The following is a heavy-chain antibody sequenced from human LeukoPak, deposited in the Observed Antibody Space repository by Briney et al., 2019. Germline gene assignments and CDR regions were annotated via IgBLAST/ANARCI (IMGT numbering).Heavy chain of an antibody. CDR1: GFTFSSYA. CDR3: AKDQGGYSAYGHLDY. CDR2: IGATGASA. D-gene: IGHD5-12*01. Sequence: GGSLRLSCAASGFTFSSYAMSWVRQAPGKGLEWVSGIGATGASAFYGGSVKGRFTMSRDNSKNTLYLRMDSLRAEDTAVYYCAKDQGGYSAYGHLDYWGQGTLVTVSS. J-gene: IGHJ4*02. V-gene: IGHV3-23*01.